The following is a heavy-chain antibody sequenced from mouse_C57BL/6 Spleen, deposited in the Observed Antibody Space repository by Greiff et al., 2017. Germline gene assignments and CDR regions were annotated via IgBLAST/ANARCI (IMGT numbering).Heavy chain of an antibody. CDR1: GYTFTSYW. D-gene: IGHD1-1*01. CDR3: ARSYYYGSSGDWYFDV. J-gene: IGHJ1*03. Sequence: QVQLQQPGAELVRPGSSVHLSCKASGYTFTSYWMHWVKQRPIQGLEWIGNIDPSDSETHYNQKFKDKATLTVDKSSSTAYMHLSSLTSEDSEVYYCARSYYYGSSGDWYFDVWGTGTTVTVSS. V-gene: IGHV1-52*01. CDR2: IDPSDSET.